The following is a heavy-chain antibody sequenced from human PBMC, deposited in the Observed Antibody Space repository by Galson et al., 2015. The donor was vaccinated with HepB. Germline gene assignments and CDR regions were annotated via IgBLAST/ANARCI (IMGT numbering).Heavy chain of an antibody. V-gene: IGHV3-23*01. Sequence: SLRLSCAASGFTFSSYAMSWVRQPPGKGLEWVSTISGSGAGTYYADSVKGRFTISRDNSKNTLYLQMNSLTADDTAVYYCAKDRGGGGYSGCIFHYWGQGTLVTVSS. J-gene: IGHJ4*02. CDR3: AKDRGGGGYSGCIFHY. CDR2: ISGSGAGT. CDR1: GFTFSSYA. D-gene: IGHD5-12*01.